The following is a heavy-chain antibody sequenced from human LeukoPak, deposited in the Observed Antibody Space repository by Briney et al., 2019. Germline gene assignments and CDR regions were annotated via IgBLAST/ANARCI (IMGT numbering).Heavy chain of an antibody. CDR2: ISTSGLTI. Sequence: GGSLRLSCAASGFTFSSYEMNWVRQAPGKGLEWISYISTSGLTIYYADSVKGRFTISRDNAKNSLYLQMNSLRAEDTAVYYCARDARPSPYYDYVWGSYPRPNWFDPWGQGTLVTVSS. D-gene: IGHD3-16*02. J-gene: IGHJ5*02. CDR3: ARDARPSPYYDYVWGSYPRPNWFDP. CDR1: GFTFSSYE. V-gene: IGHV3-48*03.